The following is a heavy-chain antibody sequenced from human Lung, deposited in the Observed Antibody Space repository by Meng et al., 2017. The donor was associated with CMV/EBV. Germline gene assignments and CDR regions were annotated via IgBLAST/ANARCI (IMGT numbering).Heavy chain of an antibody. CDR2: ISNSGSAK. CDR1: GFTFSSYT. CDR3: ARSLFDSNDPFDD. D-gene: IGHD3-22*01. V-gene: IGHV3-48*04. Sequence: GESLKISCAASGFTFSSYTINWVRQAPGKGLEWVSYISNSGSAKYYADSLRGRFTISRDNAKNSLYLQMNSLRADDTAVYYCARSLFDSNDPFDDWGQGTVVTVSS. J-gene: IGHJ4*02.